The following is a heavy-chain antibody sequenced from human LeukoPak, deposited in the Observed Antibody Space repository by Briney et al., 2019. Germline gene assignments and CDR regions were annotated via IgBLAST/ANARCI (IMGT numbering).Heavy chain of an antibody. J-gene: IGHJ4*02. D-gene: IGHD6-13*01. CDR1: GFTVSSNY. CDR3: ARDKIAAAGNNFDY. Sequence: GGSLGLSCAASGFTVSSNYMSWVRQAPGKGLEWVSVIYSGGSTYYADSVKGRFTISRDNSKNTLYLQMNSLRAEDTAVYYCARDKIAAAGNNFDYWGQGTLVTVSS. CDR2: IYSGGST. V-gene: IGHV3-66*01.